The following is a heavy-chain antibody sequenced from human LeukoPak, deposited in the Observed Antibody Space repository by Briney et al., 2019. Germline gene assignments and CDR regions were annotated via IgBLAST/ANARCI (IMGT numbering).Heavy chain of an antibody. J-gene: IGHJ6*03. CDR3: ARGYCSGRSCYSYYYYMDV. D-gene: IGHD2-15*01. Sequence: KPSETLSLTCTVSGGSISSSSYYWGWIRQPPGKGLEWIGSIYYSGSTYYNPSLKSRVTISVDTSKNQFSLKLSSVTAADTAVYYCARGYCSGRSCYSYYYYMDVWGKGTTVTVSS. V-gene: IGHV4-39*07. CDR1: GGSISSSSYY. CDR2: IYYSGST.